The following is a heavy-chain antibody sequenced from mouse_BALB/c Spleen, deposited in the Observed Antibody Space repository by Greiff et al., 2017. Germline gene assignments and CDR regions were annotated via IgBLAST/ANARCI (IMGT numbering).Heavy chain of an antibody. D-gene: IGHD1-2*01. CDR1: GFTFSSYG. J-gene: IGHJ2*01. CDR3: ARDHYYGSDYFDY. Sequence: EVQGVESGGGLVQPGGSLKLSCAASGFTFSSYGMSWVRQTPDKRLELVATINSNGGSTYYPDSVKGRFTISRDNAKNTLFLQMSSLKSEDTAMYYCARDHYYGSDYFDYWGQGTTLTVSS. CDR2: INSNGGST. V-gene: IGHV5-6-3*01.